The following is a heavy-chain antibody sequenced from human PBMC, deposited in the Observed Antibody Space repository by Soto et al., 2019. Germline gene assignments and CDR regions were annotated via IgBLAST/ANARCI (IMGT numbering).Heavy chain of an antibody. V-gene: IGHV3-23*01. CDR2: ITGGGGRT. J-gene: IGHJ4*02. D-gene: IGHD4-17*01. CDR1: GFTFSTYV. Sequence: EVQLLESGGGLVQPGGSLRLSCAASGFTFSTYVMNWIRQAPGKGLEWVSVITGGGGRTYYADSVKGRFTISRDNSKNTLYLQMNSLRAEDTAVYYCAKDRYADYGGVDYWGQATLVTVSS. CDR3: AKDRYADYGGVDY.